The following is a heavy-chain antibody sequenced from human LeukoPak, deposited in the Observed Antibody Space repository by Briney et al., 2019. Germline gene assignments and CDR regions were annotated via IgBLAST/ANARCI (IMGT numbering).Heavy chain of an antibody. Sequence: ASVKVSRKASGGTFSSYAISWVRQAPGQGLEWMGGIIPIFGTANYAQKFQGRVTITADESTSTAYMELGSLRSEDTAVYYCAREWNWNYGWFDPWGQGTLATVSS. V-gene: IGHV1-69*13. D-gene: IGHD1-7*01. J-gene: IGHJ5*02. CDR1: GGTFSSYA. CDR3: AREWNWNYGWFDP. CDR2: IIPIFGTA.